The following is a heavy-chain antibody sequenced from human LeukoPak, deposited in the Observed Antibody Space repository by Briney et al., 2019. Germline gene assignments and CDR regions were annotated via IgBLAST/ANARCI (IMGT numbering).Heavy chain of an antibody. CDR1: GGSISSYY. CDR2: IYYSGTT. D-gene: IGHD2/OR15-2a*01. CDR3: ARYSGTFRRIFDY. V-gene: IGHV4-59*01. J-gene: IGHJ4*02. Sequence: PSETLSLTCTVSGGSISSYYWSWIRQPPGKGLEWIGYIYYSGTTNYNPSLKSRVTISVDTSKNQFSLKLSSVTAADTAVYYCARYSGTFRRIFDYWGQGTLVTVSS.